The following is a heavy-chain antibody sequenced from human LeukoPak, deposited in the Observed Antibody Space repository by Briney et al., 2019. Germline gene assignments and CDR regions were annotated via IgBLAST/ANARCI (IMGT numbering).Heavy chain of an antibody. Sequence: SETLSLTCAVYGGSFSGYYWSWIRQPPGKGLEWIGYIYYSGSTNYNPSLKSRVTISVDTSKNQFSLKLSSVTAADTAVYYCARDGGDYDVWFDPWGQGTLVTVSS. CDR1: GGSFSGYY. V-gene: IGHV4-59*01. J-gene: IGHJ5*02. CDR2: IYYSGST. D-gene: IGHD4-17*01. CDR3: ARDGGDYDVWFDP.